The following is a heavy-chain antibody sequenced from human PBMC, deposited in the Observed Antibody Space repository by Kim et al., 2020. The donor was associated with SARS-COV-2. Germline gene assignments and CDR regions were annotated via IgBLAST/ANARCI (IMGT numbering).Heavy chain of an antibody. CDR2: ISSSSTV. D-gene: IGHD3-10*01. J-gene: IGHJ6*01. CDR1: GFNFNSYS. Sequence: GGSLRLSCTVSGFNFNSYSMNWVRQAPGKGLEWVSYISSSSTVYYAGSVRGRFTISRDNAKNSLFLQMNSLRDDDTAVYYCARCPLSMTMVRGMITTTLLDYYNMDAWGRGTTVTVPS. V-gene: IGHV3-48*02. CDR3: ARCPLSMTMVRGMITTTLLDYYNMDA.